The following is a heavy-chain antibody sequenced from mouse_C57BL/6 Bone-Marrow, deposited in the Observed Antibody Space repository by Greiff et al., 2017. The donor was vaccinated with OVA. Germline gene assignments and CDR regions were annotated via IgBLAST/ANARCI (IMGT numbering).Heavy chain of an antibody. CDR3: ARSQYWYFDV. CDR1: GYTFTSYG. J-gene: IGHJ1*03. Sequence: VQLQQSGAELARPGASVKLSCKASGYTFTSYGISWVKQRTGQGLEWIGEIYPRSGNTYYNEKFKGKATLTADKSSSPAYMELRSLTSEDSAVYFCARSQYWYFDVWGTGTTVTVSS. V-gene: IGHV1-81*01. CDR2: IYPRSGNT.